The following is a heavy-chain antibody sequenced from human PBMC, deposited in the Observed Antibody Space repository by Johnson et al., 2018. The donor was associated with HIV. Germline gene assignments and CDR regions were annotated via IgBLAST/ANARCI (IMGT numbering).Heavy chain of an antibody. Sequence: VQLVASGGGLVQPGGSLRLSCAASGFNFSSYEMNWVRQAPGKGLEWVSYISSSGSTIYYADSVKGRFPISRDNSKNTLYLQMNSLIPEDTAVYYCCYGSGTYDGPAFDIWGQGTVVIVSS. J-gene: IGHJ3*02. CDR3: CYGSGTYDGPAFDI. D-gene: IGHD3-10*01. CDR1: GFNFSSYE. CDR2: ISSSGSTI. V-gene: IGHV3-48*03.